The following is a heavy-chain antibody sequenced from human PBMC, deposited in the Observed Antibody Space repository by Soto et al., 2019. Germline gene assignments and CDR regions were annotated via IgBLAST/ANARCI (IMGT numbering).Heavy chain of an antibody. CDR3: ARPQIIDEVDAGKGVVAAYYGMDV. J-gene: IGHJ6*02. Sequence: EVQLVESGGVVVQPGGSLRLSCAASGFSLDDYAMHWVRQAPGKGLEWVSLISWDGDSTYYADSVKGRFTVSRDNSKHSIFLQMTTLRADDTAMYYCARPQIIDEVDAGKGVVAAYYGMDVWGQGTTVTVSS. V-gene: IGHV3-43D*04. D-gene: IGHD2-15*01. CDR2: ISWDGDST. CDR1: GFSLDDYA.